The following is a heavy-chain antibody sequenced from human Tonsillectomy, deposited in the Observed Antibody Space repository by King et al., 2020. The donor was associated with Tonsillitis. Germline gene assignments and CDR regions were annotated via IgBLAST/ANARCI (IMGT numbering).Heavy chain of an antibody. Sequence: QLVKSGGGVVQPGRSLRLSCAASGFTFSSYGMHWVRQAPGKGLEWVAVISYDGINKYYADSVKGRFTISRDNSKNTLYLQMNSLRAEDTAGYYCAKEYGERATMPIYGMDVWGQGTTVTVS. CDR3: AKEYGERATMPIYGMDV. V-gene: IGHV3-30*18. CDR2: ISYDGINK. CDR1: GFTFSSYG. D-gene: IGHD5-24*01. J-gene: IGHJ6*02.